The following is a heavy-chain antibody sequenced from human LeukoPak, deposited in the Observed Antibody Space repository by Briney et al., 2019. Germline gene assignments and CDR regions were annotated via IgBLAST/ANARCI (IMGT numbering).Heavy chain of an antibody. CDR3: AKEGGGATTPFDY. V-gene: IGHV3-23*01. CDR2: ISGSGGST. J-gene: IGHJ4*02. Sequence: PGGSLRLSCADSGYTFSSYAMSWVRQAPGKGLEWVSAISGSGGSTYYADSVKGRFTISRDNSKNTLYLQMNTLRAEDTAVYYCAKEGGGATTPFDYWGQGTLVTVSS. D-gene: IGHD1-26*01. CDR1: GYTFSSYA.